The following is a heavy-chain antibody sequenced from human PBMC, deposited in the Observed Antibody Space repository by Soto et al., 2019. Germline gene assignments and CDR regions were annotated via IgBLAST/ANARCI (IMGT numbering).Heavy chain of an antibody. CDR1: GGSISSSSYY. Sequence: QLQLQESGPGLVKPSETLSLTCTVSGGSISSSSYYWGWIRQPPGKGLEWIGSIYYSGSTYYNPSSQGRVTISVDTSKNQSSLKQSSVTAADTAVYYCARHGRYFDWLLPHFDYWGQGTLVTVSS. CDR3: ARHGRYFDWLLPHFDY. J-gene: IGHJ4*02. V-gene: IGHV4-39*01. CDR2: IYYSGST. D-gene: IGHD3-9*01.